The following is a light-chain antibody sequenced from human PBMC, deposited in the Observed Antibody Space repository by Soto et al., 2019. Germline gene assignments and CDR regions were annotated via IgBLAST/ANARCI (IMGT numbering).Light chain of an antibody. V-gene: IGLV1-44*01. Sequence: QSVLTQPPSASGTPGQRVTISCSGSSSNIGSNTVNWYQQLPGTAPKLLIYSNNQRPSGVPDRFSGSKSGTSASLAISGLQSEDGADYYCAAWDDSLNGVVFGGGTKPTVL. CDR1: SSNIGSNT. J-gene: IGLJ2*01. CDR3: AAWDDSLNGVV. CDR2: SNN.